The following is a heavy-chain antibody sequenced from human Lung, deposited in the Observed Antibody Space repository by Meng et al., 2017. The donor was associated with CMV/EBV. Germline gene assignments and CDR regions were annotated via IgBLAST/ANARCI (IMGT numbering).Heavy chain of an antibody. J-gene: IGHJ4*02. V-gene: IGHV1-18*01. Sequence: QGQRGGEATKLEAPVKSPCKASGYAFASYGFSWVRQAPGKGLEWMGGISGYNGNTKYAERLQGRVTMTADTSTSTAYMELRDLRSDDAAVYYCARSDAPGLDYWGQGTLVTVSS. CDR3: ARSDAPGLDY. CDR1: GYAFASYG. D-gene: IGHD2-8*01. CDR2: ISGYNGNT.